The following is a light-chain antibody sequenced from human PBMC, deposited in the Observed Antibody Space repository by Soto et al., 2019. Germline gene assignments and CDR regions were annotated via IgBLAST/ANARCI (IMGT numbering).Light chain of an antibody. Sequence: DIQMTQSPSSLSASVGDRVTITCRASQSITSYLNWYQQKPGKAPQLLIYAASSLQSGVPSRFSGTGSGTDFILTISSLQPEDFATYYCQQSYSTPYTFGPGTKLEIK. CDR1: QSITSY. CDR2: AAS. J-gene: IGKJ2*01. CDR3: QQSYSTPYT. V-gene: IGKV1-39*01.